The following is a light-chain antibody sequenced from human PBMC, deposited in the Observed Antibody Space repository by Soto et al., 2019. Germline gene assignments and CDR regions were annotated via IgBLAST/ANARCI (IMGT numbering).Light chain of an antibody. J-gene: IGKJ2*01. Sequence: EIVLTQSPGTLSLSPGERATLSCRASQSVSSSYLVWYQQKPGQAPRLLIYGASSRATGIPDRFSGSGSGRDFTLTISRLEPEDFAVYYCHQYGSSLMYTFGQGTKLEL. CDR2: GAS. CDR1: QSVSSSY. V-gene: IGKV3-20*01. CDR3: HQYGSSLMYT.